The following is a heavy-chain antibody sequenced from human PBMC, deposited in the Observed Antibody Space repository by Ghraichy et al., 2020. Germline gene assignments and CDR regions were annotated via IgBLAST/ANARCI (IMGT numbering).Heavy chain of an antibody. D-gene: IGHD3-3*01. Sequence: SETLSLTCTVSGGSISSYYWSWIRQPPGKGLEWIGYIYYSGSTNYNPSLKSRVTISVDTSKNQFSLKLSSVTAADTAVYYCARDIGMNNYDFWSGYVPYYYYGMDVWGQGTTVTVSS. CDR1: GGSISSYY. V-gene: IGHV4-59*01. J-gene: IGHJ6*02. CDR2: IYYSGST. CDR3: ARDIGMNNYDFWSGYVPYYYYGMDV.